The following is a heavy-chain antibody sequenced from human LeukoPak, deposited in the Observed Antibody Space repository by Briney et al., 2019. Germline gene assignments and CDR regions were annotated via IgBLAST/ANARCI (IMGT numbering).Heavy chain of an antibody. CDR2: ISGSGAMT. D-gene: IGHD3-10*01. CDR3: AKTWRGRGYYGYGPSEYFYYMDV. V-gene: IGHV3-23*01. CDR1: GFTFSNHA. J-gene: IGHJ6*03. Sequence: GGSLRLSCAASGFTFSNHAMIWVRQAPGKGLKWVSSISGSGAMTYYADSVKGRFTISRANAMGTLYLQMNSLRADDTAVYYCAKTWRGRGYYGYGPSEYFYYMDVWGKGTTVTISS.